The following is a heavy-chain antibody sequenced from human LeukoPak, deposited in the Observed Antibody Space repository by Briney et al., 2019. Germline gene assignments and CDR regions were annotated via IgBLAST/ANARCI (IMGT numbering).Heavy chain of an antibody. CDR3: ARHIGGGIEDMDV. V-gene: IGHV4-59*08. CDR2: IYVTGT. CDR1: GGSIGTYY. Sequence: PSETLSLTCTVSGGSIGTYYWSWIRQSPGKGLEWIGYIYVTGTRYNPYLQSRVTISVDRSRNEFFLKMSSVTAADTAVYYCARHIGGGIEDMDVWGKGTKVIVSS. J-gene: IGHJ6*03. D-gene: IGHD3-16*02.